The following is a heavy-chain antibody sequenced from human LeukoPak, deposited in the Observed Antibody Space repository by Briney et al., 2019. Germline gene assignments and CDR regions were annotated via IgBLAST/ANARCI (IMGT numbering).Heavy chain of an antibody. Sequence: SETLSLTCAVYGGSFSGYYWSWIRQPPGKGLEWIGEINHSGSTNYNPSLKSRVTISVDTSKNQFSLKLSSVTAADTAVYYCASPGYGSGAFDYWGQGTLVTVSS. V-gene: IGHV4-34*01. CDR3: ASPGYGSGAFDY. D-gene: IGHD3-10*01. CDR1: GGSFSGYY. CDR2: INHSGST. J-gene: IGHJ4*02.